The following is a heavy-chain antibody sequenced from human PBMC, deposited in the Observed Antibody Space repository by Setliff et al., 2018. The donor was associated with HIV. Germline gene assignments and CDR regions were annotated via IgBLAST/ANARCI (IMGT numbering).Heavy chain of an antibody. CDR3: ARGQASNDYGVSF. D-gene: IGHD4-17*01. Sequence: GASVKVSCKASGGTFSSYAISWVRQAPGQGLEWRGVINPGGGNTRYAQRCQGRVSMTRDTSTSTVYMGLSSLRSEDTAVYYCARGQASNDYGVSFWGQGTMVTVSS. V-gene: IGHV1-46*01. CDR1: GGTFSSYA. J-gene: IGHJ3*01. CDR2: INPGGGNT.